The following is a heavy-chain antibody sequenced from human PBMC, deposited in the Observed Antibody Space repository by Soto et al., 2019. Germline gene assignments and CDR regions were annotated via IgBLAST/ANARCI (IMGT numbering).Heavy chain of an antibody. CDR3: ARGAEWFGGRMDV. D-gene: IGHD3-10*01. Sequence: QVQLQESGPGLVKPSETLSLTCTVSGGSISSYYLTWIRQPPGKGLEWIGYIYYNGRTNDNPSLKSRVTISLDTSKNQFSLNLSSVTAADTAVYYCARGAEWFGGRMDVWGQGTTVTFSS. V-gene: IGHV4-59*01. J-gene: IGHJ6*02. CDR2: IYYNGRT. CDR1: GGSISSYY.